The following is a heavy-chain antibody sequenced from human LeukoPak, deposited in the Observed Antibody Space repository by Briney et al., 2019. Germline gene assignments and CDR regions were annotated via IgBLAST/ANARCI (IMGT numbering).Heavy chain of an antibody. CDR2: IYTSGST. CDR1: GGSISSYY. V-gene: IGHV4-4*07. D-gene: IGHD6-19*01. CDR3: ARESPKRYSSGWSFDY. J-gene: IGHJ4*02. Sequence: SETLSLTCTVSGGSISSYYWSWIRQPAGKGVEWIGRIYTSGSTNYNPSLKSRVTISVDKSKNQFSLKLSSVTAADTAVYYCARESPKRYSSGWSFDYWGQGTLVTVSS.